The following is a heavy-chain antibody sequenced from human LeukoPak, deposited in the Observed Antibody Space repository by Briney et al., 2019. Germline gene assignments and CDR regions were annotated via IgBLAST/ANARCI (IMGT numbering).Heavy chain of an antibody. J-gene: IGHJ4*02. CDR2: IYYNGGT. D-gene: IGHD2-15*01. CDR1: GDSVSNSLYY. V-gene: IGHV4-61*01. CDR3: ARVLRAASWRCYDY. Sequence: SETLSLTCTVSGDSVSNSLYYWSWIRQPPGKGLEWMGYIYYNGGTNYNPSLKSRVTISIDTSTNQFSLRLNSMTAADTAVYYCARVLRAASWRCYDYWGQGSLVTVSS.